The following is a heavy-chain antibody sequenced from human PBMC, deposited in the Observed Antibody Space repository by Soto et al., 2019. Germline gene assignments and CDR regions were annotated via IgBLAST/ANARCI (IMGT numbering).Heavy chain of an antibody. CDR3: AKKFTNTWYQFDY. CDR2: ISASGGIT. D-gene: IGHD6-13*01. Sequence: EVQLLESRGGLVQPGGSLRLSCAASGFSFSSYAMIWVRQAPGKGLEWVSTISASGGITYYADSVKGRHTISRDNSKNTLYLQMNSLRLEDTAIYYCAKKFTNTWYQFDYWGQGTLVTVSS. V-gene: IGHV3-23*01. J-gene: IGHJ4*02. CDR1: GFSFSSYA.